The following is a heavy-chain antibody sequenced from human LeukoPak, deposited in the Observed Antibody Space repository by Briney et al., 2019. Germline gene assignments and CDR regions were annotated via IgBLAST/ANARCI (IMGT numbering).Heavy chain of an antibody. CDR3: ARALHDYGDYDVYYYYYYYMDV. CDR2: IYHSGST. V-gene: IGHV4-38-2*02. CDR1: GYSISSGYY. D-gene: IGHD4-17*01. Sequence: SETLSLTCTVSGYSISSGYYWGWIRQPPGKGLEWIGSIYHSGSTYYNPSLKSRVTISVDTSKSQFSLKLSSVTAADTAVYYCARALHDYGDYDVYYYYYYYMDVWGKGTTVTVSS. J-gene: IGHJ6*03.